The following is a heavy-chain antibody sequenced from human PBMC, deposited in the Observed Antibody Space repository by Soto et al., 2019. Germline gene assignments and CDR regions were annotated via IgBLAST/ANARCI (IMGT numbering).Heavy chain of an antibody. D-gene: IGHD6-13*01. CDR1: GFTFSSYA. CDR3: ARGWVSGWSRGGGYFDY. Sequence: PGGSLRLSCAASGFTFSSYAMHWVHQAPGKGLEWVAVISYDGSNKYYADSVKGRFTISRDNSKNTLYLQMNSLRAEDTAVYYCARGWVSGWSRGGGYFDYWGQGTLVTVSS. J-gene: IGHJ4*02. V-gene: IGHV3-30-3*01. CDR2: ISYDGSNK.